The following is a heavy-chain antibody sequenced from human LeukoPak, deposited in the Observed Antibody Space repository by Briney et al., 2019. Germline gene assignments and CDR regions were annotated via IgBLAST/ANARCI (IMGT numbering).Heavy chain of an antibody. CDR1: GGTFSSYA. CDR2: IIPIFGTA. CDR3: ARTPCSSTSCHMYYFDY. Sequence: SVKDSCKASGGTFSSYAISWVRQAPGQGLEWMGGIIPIFGTANYAQKFQGRVTITADESTSTAYMELSSLRSEDTAVYYCARTPCSSTSCHMYYFDYWGQGTLVTVSS. D-gene: IGHD2-2*02. J-gene: IGHJ4*02. V-gene: IGHV1-69*13.